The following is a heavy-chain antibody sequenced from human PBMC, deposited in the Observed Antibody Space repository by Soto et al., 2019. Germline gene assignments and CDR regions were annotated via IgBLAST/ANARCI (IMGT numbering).Heavy chain of an antibody. V-gene: IGHV5-51*01. Sequence: GESLKISCKGSGYSFTSCWIGWVRQMPGKGLECMGFIYPGDSDTTYSPSFQGHVTISADKYSSTAYLQWSSLKASDTAMYYCARVDSSGCSEYWGQGTLVTVSS. D-gene: IGHD6-25*01. CDR3: ARVDSSGCSEY. CDR2: IYPGDSDT. CDR1: GYSFTSCW. J-gene: IGHJ4*02.